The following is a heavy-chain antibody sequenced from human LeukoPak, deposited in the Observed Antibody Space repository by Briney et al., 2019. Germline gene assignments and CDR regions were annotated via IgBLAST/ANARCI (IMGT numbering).Heavy chain of an antibody. V-gene: IGHV4-34*01. Sequence: SETLSLTCAVYGGSFSGYYWSWIPQPPGKGLEWIGEINHSGGTNYTPSLKSRVTMSLDTSKNQFSLKLTSVTAADTAVYYCARGSIAARLGNFWGQGTLVTVS. J-gene: IGHJ4*02. CDR1: GGSFSGYY. D-gene: IGHD6-6*01. CDR2: INHSGGT. CDR3: ARGSIAARLGNF.